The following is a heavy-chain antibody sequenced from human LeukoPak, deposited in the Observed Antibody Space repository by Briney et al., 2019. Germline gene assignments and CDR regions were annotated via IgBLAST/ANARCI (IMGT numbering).Heavy chain of an antibody. CDR3: AKHLEHSYDY. V-gene: IGHV3-23*01. CDR1: GFTFSSYA. CDR2: ISSGGGST. D-gene: IGHD1/OR15-1a*01. Sequence: GGSLRLSCAASGFTFSSYAMSWVRQAPGQGLEWVSAISSGGGSTYYADSVKGRFTISRDNSKNTLHLQMNSLRAEDTAVYYCAKHLEHSYDYWGQGTLVTVSP. J-gene: IGHJ4*02.